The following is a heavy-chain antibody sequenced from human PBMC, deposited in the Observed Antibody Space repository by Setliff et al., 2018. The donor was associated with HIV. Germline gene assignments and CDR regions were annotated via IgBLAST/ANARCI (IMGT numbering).Heavy chain of an antibody. Sequence: SETLSLTCAVYGGSFSGYYWSWIRQPPGKGLEWIGEINHSGSTSYNPSLKSRVTISVDTSKNQFSLKLTSVTAADTAVYYCARSWGSGGYPYWGQGTLVTVSS. D-gene: IGHD3-10*01. CDR2: INHSGST. CDR1: GGSFSGYY. J-gene: IGHJ4*02. CDR3: ARSWGSGGYPY. V-gene: IGHV4-34*01.